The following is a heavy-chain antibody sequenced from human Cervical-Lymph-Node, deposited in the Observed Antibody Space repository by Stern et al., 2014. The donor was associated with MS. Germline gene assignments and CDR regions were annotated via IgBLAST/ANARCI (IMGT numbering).Heavy chain of an antibody. J-gene: IGHJ4*02. D-gene: IGHD2-15*01. CDR1: GASINSSPYY. CDR3: ARPHLYCSGATCSWGVY. V-gene: IGHV4-39*01. Sequence: QVQLQESGPGLVKPSETLSLTCTVSGASINSSPYYWGWIRQTPGKGLEWIGNIHFGGSTYYNLSLKSRITISVDTSQNQISLKLSSVTAADTAVYYCARPHLYCSGATCSWGVYWGQGTLVTVSS. CDR2: IHFGGST.